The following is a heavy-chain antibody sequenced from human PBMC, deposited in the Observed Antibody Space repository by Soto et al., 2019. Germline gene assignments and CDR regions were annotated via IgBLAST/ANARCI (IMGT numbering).Heavy chain of an antibody. CDR3: ACNPRDSSGYWYYFDY. Sequence: EVQLVESGGGLVKPGGSLRLSCAASGFTFSSYSMNWVRQAPGKGLEWVSSISSSSSYIYYADSVKGRFTISRDNAKNSLYLQMNSLRAEDTAVYYCACNPRDSSGYWYYFDYWGQGTLVTVSS. V-gene: IGHV3-21*01. D-gene: IGHD3-22*01. J-gene: IGHJ4*02. CDR1: GFTFSSYS. CDR2: ISSSSSYI.